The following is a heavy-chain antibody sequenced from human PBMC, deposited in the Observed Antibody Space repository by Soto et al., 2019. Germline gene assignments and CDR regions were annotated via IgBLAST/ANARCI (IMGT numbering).Heavy chain of an antibody. Sequence: GASVKVSCKASGYTFTSYAMHWVRQAPGQRLEWMGWINAGNGNTKYSQKFQGRVTITRDTSASTAYMELSSLRSDDTAVYYCARAGIAVAFVDYFDYWGQGTLVTVSS. J-gene: IGHJ4*02. CDR1: GYTFTSYA. V-gene: IGHV1-3*01. CDR3: ARAGIAVAFVDYFDY. CDR2: INAGNGNT. D-gene: IGHD6-19*01.